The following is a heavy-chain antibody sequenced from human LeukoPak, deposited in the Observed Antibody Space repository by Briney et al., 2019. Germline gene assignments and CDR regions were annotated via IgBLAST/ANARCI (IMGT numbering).Heavy chain of an antibody. Sequence: SETLSLTCAVYGGSFSGYYWSWIRQPPGKGLERIGEINHSGSTNYNPSLKSRVTISVDTSKNQFSLKLSSVTAADTAVYYCARGIAAAGIAAYDYWGQGTLVTVSS. V-gene: IGHV4-34*01. J-gene: IGHJ4*02. CDR1: GGSFSGYY. CDR3: ARGIAAAGIAAYDY. CDR2: INHSGST. D-gene: IGHD6-13*01.